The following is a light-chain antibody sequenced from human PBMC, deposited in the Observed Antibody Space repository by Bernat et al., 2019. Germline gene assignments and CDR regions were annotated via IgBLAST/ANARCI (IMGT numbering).Light chain of an antibody. Sequence: QSALTQPPSVPGSPGQSVTISCTGTRSDVGSHNRVSWYQQSPGTAPKLIIYEVTNRPAGVPDRFSGSKSGNTASLTISGLQAEDEADYYCSSYTRTSTFVFGTGTKVTV. CDR1: RSDVGSHNR. V-gene: IGLV2-18*02. CDR3: SSYTRTSTFV. CDR2: EVT. J-gene: IGLJ1*01.